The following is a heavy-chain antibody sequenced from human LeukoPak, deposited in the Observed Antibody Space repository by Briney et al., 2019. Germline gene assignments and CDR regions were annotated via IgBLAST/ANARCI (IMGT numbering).Heavy chain of an antibody. CDR3: ARPGGPDWYFDL. V-gene: IGHV4-4*09. J-gene: IGHJ2*01. CDR2: IYTSGST. D-gene: IGHD3-10*01. CDR1: GGSISSYY. Sequence: SETLSLTCPVYGGSISSYYWSWIPQLPGKGLERIGYIYTSGSTNYNPSLKSRVTISVDTSKNQSSLKLSSVTAADTAVYYCARPGGPDWYFDLWGRCTLVTVSS.